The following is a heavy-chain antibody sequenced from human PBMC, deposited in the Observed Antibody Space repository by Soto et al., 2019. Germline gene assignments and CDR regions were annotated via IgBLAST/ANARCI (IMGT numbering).Heavy chain of an antibody. Sequence: PSETLSLTCTVSGGSISSGDYYWVWIRQPPGKGLEWIGNVYYNGNTYYNASLKSRLTTSVDTSNNQFSLKVKSVTAADTAVYFCARLSGSYNDRYFDNWGQGTLVTVSS. V-gene: IGHV4-39*01. D-gene: IGHD1-26*01. CDR1: GGSISSGDYY. J-gene: IGHJ4*02. CDR2: VYYNGNT. CDR3: ARLSGSYNDRYFDN.